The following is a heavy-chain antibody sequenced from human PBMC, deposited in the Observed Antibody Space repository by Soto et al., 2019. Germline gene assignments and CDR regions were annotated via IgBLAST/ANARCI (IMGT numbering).Heavy chain of an antibody. V-gene: IGHV4-39*07. Sequence: PSETLSLTCTVSGGSISGGSYYWSWIRHHPGKGLEWIGSFYSSGSIIYNPSLRSRVSISGDTSSNQFSMSLTSVTAADTARYYCARMYSSGSGWFHPWGQGTLVTVSS. D-gene: IGHD6-19*01. J-gene: IGHJ5*02. CDR1: GGSISGGSYY. CDR3: ARMYSSGSGWFHP. CDR2: FYSSGSI.